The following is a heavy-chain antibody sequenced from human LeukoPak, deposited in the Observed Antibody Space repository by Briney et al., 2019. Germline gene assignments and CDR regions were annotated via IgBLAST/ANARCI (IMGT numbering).Heavy chain of an antibody. Sequence: SETLSLTCTVSGGSVSRYFWNWIRQPPGKGLEWIGYIDYSGNTNYNSSLKSRVTISIDTSKNQFSLMLSSVTAADTAVYYCAADKRQQVTNSIYYYYGMDVWGQGTTVTVSS. CDR1: GGSVSRYF. J-gene: IGHJ6*02. D-gene: IGHD6-13*01. CDR2: IDYSGNT. V-gene: IGHV4-59*02. CDR3: AADKRQQVTNSIYYYYGMDV.